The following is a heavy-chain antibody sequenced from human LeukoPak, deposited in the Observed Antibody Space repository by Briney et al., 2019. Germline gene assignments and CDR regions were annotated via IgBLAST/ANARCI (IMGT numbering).Heavy chain of an antibody. V-gene: IGHV3-66*01. D-gene: IGHD6-19*01. Sequence: GGFLRLSCAASGFTVSSNYMSWVRQAPGKGLEWVSVIYSGGSTYYADSVKGRFTISRDNSKNTLYLQMNSLRAEDTAVYYCARVLAVAGGIDYWGQGTLVTVSS. CDR1: GFTVSSNY. CDR3: ARVLAVAGGIDY. J-gene: IGHJ4*02. CDR2: IYSGGST.